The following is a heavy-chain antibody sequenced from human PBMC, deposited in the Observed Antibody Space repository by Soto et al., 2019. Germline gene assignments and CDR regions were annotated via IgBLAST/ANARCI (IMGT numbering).Heavy chain of an antibody. J-gene: IGHJ4*02. Sequence: QVQLQESGPGRVRPSETLSLTCTVSGGSVSGGAFYWSWIRQPPGKGLEWIGYIYYTGRASYNPSLKSRVSISIDASKNQFALNLTSVTAADTAIYYCARDSPAFLFDYWGQGALVTVSS. CDR3: ARDSPAFLFDY. CDR1: GGSVSGGAFY. V-gene: IGHV4-61*08. CDR2: IYYTGRA.